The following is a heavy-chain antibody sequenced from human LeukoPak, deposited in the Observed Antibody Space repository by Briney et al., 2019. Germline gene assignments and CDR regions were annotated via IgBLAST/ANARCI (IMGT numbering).Heavy chain of an antibody. CDR2: FYHSVST. D-gene: IGHD4-23*01. V-gene: IGHV4-38-2*02. J-gene: IGHJ4*02. CDR1: GNSINKGYY. CDR3: ARDMRGGNSYYFDS. Sequence: PSDTLSLTCTVSGNSINKGYYWGWIRQPPGKGLEWIGSFYHSVSTYYNPSLKSRVTISVDPSKNQFSLKLSSVTAADTAVYYCARDMRGGNSYYFDSWGREPWSPSPQ.